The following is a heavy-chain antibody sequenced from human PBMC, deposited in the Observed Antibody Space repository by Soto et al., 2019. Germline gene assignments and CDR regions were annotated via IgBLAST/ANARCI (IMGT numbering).Heavy chain of an antibody. Sequence: QVHLEQSGAEVKKPGDSVKVSCKASGYTFTHFYITWVRQAPGQGLEWMGAISPHNFNTNFAQKFQGRVTLTTDTSTNTAYMERRSLTSDDPAVYYCARDEGVYDILTGYYKAHHFDYWGQGVLVTVSS. CDR3: ARDEGVYDILTGYYKAHHFDY. J-gene: IGHJ4*02. V-gene: IGHV1-18*01. D-gene: IGHD3-9*01. CDR1: GYTFTHFY. CDR2: ISPHNFNT.